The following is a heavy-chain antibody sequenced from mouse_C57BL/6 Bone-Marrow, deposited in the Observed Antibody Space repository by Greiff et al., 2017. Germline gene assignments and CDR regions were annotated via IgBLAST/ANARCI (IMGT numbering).Heavy chain of an antibody. CDR1: GYTFTSYW. Sequence: QVQLKQPGAELVKPGASVKLSCKASGYTFTSYWMHWVKQRPGQGLEWIGMIHPNSGSTNYNEKFKSKATLTVDKSSSTAYMQLSSLTSEDSAVYYCARSYYYGSSYNFDVWGTGTTVTVSS. CDR3: ARSYYYGSSYNFDV. CDR2: IHPNSGST. V-gene: IGHV1-64*01. D-gene: IGHD1-1*01. J-gene: IGHJ1*03.